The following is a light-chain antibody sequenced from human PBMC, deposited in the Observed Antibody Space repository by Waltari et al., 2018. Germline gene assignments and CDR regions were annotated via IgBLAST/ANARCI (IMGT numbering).Light chain of an antibody. V-gene: IGLV3-21*04. J-gene: IGLJ3*02. CDR1: NIGRKT. Sequence: SYVLTQPPSVSVAPGKTAILSCSGDNIGRKTVHWYQQQPGQAPVLVIYYDSDRPSGIPERCSGSNSANMATLNGIRGEAGDEADYWCQVWDSSTDHVVFGGGTKLTVL. CDR3: QVWDSSTDHVV. CDR2: YDS.